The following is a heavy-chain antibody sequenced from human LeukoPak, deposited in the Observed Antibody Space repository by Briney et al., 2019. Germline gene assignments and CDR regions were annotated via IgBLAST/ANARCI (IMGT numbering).Heavy chain of an antibody. CDR3: AKNIGYDYPSDY. CDR2: ISSSSSHT. J-gene: IGHJ4*02. Sequence: GGSLRLSCATSGFIFSDYYMSWIRQAPGKGLEWVSDISSSSSHTNYADSVKGRFTISRDNAKNSLYLQMNSLKAEDTAVYYCAKNIGYDYPSDYWGQGTLVTVSS. D-gene: IGHD5-12*01. V-gene: IGHV3-11*06. CDR1: GFIFSDYY.